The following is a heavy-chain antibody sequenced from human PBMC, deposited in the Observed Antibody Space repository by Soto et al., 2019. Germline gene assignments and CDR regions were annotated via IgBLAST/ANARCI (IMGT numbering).Heavy chain of an antibody. J-gene: IGHJ4*02. D-gene: IGHD5-12*01. Sequence: SENLSLTCTVSGGSINSYYWSWVRQPPGKGLEWIGNIYYSGSTNYNPSLKSRVTISVDTSKNQFSLKLSSVTAADTAVYFCARMDIVATLFDYWGQGTLVTVSS. V-gene: IGHV4-59*12. CDR3: ARMDIVATLFDY. CDR2: IYYSGST. CDR1: GGSINSYY.